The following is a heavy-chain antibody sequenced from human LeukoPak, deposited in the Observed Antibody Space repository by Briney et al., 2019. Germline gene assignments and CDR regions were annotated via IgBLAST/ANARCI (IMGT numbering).Heavy chain of an antibody. CDR1: GFISSSYS. V-gene: IGHV3-21*01. Sequence: PGGSLRLSCTASGFISSSYSMNWVRQAPGKGLEWVSSIRSNSNYIYYADSVKGRFTISRDNAKNSLYLQMNSLRAEDTAVYYCARDDSASFHDDAFDIWGQGTMVTVSS. CDR2: IRSNSNYI. J-gene: IGHJ3*02. CDR3: ARDDSASFHDDAFDI. D-gene: IGHD3-10*01.